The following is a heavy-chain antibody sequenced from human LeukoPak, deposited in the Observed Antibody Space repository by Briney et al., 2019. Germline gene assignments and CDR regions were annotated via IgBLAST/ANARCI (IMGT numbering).Heavy chain of an antibody. Sequence: GASVKVSCKASGYRFTSYDISWVRQAPGQGLQWMGVISTYTGNTNYAQSFQDRVTMTTDTSTSTVYMERRSLTSDDTAVYYCARDQKSGLEVLWRYWGQGTLVTVSS. CDR3: ARDQKSGLEVLWRY. D-gene: IGHD3-3*01. V-gene: IGHV1-18*04. CDR1: GYRFTSYD. CDR2: ISTYTGNT. J-gene: IGHJ4*02.